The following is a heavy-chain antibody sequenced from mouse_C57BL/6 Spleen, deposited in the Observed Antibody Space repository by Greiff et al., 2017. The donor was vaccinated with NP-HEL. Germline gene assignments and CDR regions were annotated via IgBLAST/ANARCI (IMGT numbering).Heavy chain of an antibody. CDR3: ARGWAYGSSYGAWFAY. CDR1: GYTFTSYW. Sequence: QVQLQQPGAELVMPGASVKLSCKASGYTFTSYWMHWVKQRPGQGLEWIGEIDPSDSYTNYNQKFKGKSTLTVDKSSSTAYMQLSSLTSEDSAVYYCARGWAYGSSYGAWFAYWGKGTLVTVSA. J-gene: IGHJ3*01. D-gene: IGHD1-1*01. V-gene: IGHV1-69*01. CDR2: IDPSDSYT.